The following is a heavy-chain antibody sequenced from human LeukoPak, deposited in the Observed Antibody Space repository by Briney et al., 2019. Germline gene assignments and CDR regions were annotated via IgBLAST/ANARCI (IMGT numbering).Heavy chain of an antibody. CDR1: GFTFSSYW. Sequence: GGSLRLSCAASGFTFSSYWMHWVRQAPGKGLVWVSGINSDGSTTSYADSVKGRFTISRDNAKNTLYLQMNSLRAEDTAVYCCARVTAAAGPCWGQGTLVTVSS. CDR2: INSDGSTT. D-gene: IGHD6-13*01. V-gene: IGHV3-74*01. J-gene: IGHJ4*02. CDR3: ARVTAAAGPC.